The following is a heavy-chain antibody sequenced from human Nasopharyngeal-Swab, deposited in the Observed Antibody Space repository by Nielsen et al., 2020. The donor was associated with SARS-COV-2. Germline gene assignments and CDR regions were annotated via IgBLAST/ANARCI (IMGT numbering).Heavy chain of an antibody. CDR2: ISSSGSTI. V-gene: IGHV3-48*04. D-gene: IGHD6-6*01. J-gene: IGHJ6*02. Sequence: GGSLRLSCAASGFTFSSYWMSWVRQAPGKGLEWVSYISSSGSTIYYADSVKGRFTISRDNAKNSLYLQMNSLRAEDTAVYYCARDTIEYSSSSSNYYYYYGMDVWGQGTTVTVSS. CDR3: ARDTIEYSSSSSNYYYYYGMDV. CDR1: GFTFSSYW.